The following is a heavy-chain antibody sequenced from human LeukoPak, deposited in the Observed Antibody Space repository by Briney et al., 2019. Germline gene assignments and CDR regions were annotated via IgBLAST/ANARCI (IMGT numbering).Heavy chain of an antibody. CDR3: AIVGSGATPFDY. Sequence: PGESLKISCKGYGYSCSNFRIGWARQMPGKGLEWMGIIYPGDSHTRRSPSFQGQVTITTDKSISTAYLQWSSLKASDTAMYYCAIVGSGATPFDYWGQGTLVTVSS. D-gene: IGHD1-26*01. J-gene: IGHJ4*02. V-gene: IGHV5-51*01. CDR2: IYPGDSHT. CDR1: GYSCSNFR.